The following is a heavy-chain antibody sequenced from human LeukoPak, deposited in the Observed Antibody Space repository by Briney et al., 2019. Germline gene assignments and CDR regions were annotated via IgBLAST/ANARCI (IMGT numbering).Heavy chain of an antibody. CDR3: ARDHHEAGYLGFDP. J-gene: IGHJ5*02. V-gene: IGHV1-69*13. CDR2: IIPIFGTA. Sequence: SVKVSCKASGGTFSSYAISWVRQAPGQGLEWMGGIIPIFGTANYAQKFQGRVTITADESTSTAYMELSSLRSEDTAVYYCARDHHEAGYLGFDPWGQGTLVTVSS. D-gene: IGHD3-9*01. CDR1: GGTFSSYA.